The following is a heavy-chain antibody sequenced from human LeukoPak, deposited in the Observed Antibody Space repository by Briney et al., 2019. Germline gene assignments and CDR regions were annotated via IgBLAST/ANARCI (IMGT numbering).Heavy chain of an antibody. CDR2: INKDGSAT. Sequence: GGSLRLSCAASGSMFSTYWMNWVRLAPGKGLEWVANINKDGSATNYVDSVKGRFTISKDNAKTSLYLQMKSLRVEDTAVYFCAGCSVWLFDDWGQGTLVTVSS. J-gene: IGHJ4*02. CDR3: AGCSVWLFDD. D-gene: IGHD6-19*01. CDR1: GSMFSTYW. V-gene: IGHV3-7*01.